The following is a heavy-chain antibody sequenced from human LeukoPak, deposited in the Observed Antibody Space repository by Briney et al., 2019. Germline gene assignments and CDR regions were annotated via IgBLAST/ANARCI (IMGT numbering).Heavy chain of an antibody. Sequence: GGSLRLSCTAFGFTVSWNHMTWVRQAPGKGLEWVSAIYSDGKTYYADSVKGRFTISRDNSKNTLSLQMNNLRVEDTAMYYCAKDSFSFNRVYDALDIWGQGTMVTVSS. J-gene: IGHJ3*02. D-gene: IGHD2/OR15-2a*01. CDR2: IYSDGKT. V-gene: IGHV3-53*01. CDR3: AKDSFSFNRVYDALDI. CDR1: GFTVSWNH.